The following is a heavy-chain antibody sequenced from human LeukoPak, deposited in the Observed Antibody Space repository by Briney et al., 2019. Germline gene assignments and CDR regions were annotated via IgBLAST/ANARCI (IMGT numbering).Heavy chain of an antibody. CDR2: IYYSGRT. Sequence: SQTLSLTCTVSGGSISSYYWSWIRQPPGKGLEWIGYIYYSGRTNYNPSLKSRVTISVDTSKNQFSLKLSSVTAADTAVYYCAGSRWGTHNYGYWGQGTLVTVSS. J-gene: IGHJ4*02. V-gene: IGHV4-59*01. CDR3: AGSRWGTHNYGY. D-gene: IGHD2-8*02. CDR1: GGSISSYY.